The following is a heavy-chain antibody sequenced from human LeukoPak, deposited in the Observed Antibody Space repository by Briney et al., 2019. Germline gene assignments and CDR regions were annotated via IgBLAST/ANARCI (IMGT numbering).Heavy chain of an antibody. Sequence: GGSLRLSCAASGFTVSSNYMSWVRQAPGKGLEWVSVIYSGGSTYYADSVKGRFTISRDNSKNTLYLQMNSLRAEDTAVYYCARDRSGSYYFDWGQGTLVTVSS. CDR3: ARDRSGSYYFD. J-gene: IGHJ4*02. V-gene: IGHV3-66*01. CDR2: IYSGGST. CDR1: GFTVSSNY. D-gene: IGHD1-26*01.